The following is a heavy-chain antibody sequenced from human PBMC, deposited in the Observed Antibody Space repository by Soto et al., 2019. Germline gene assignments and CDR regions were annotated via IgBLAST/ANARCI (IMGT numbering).Heavy chain of an antibody. D-gene: IGHD5-12*01. Sequence: GGSLRLSCAASGFTFSSYAMSWVRQAPGKGLEWVSAISGSGGSTYYADSVKGRFTISRDNSKNTLYLQMNSLRAEDTAVYYCAKDHEGYSGYDSYDYWGQGTLVTVFS. J-gene: IGHJ4*02. CDR3: AKDHEGYSGYDSYDY. CDR1: GFTFSSYA. V-gene: IGHV3-23*01. CDR2: ISGSGGST.